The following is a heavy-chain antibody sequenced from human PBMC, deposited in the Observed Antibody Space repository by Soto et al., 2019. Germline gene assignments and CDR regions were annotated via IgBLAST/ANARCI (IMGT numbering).Heavy chain of an antibody. J-gene: IGHJ4*02. CDR1: GGSISSSSYY. Sequence: PSETLSLTCTVSGGSISSSSYYWGWIRQHPGKGLEWIGYIYYSGSTYYNPSLKSRVTISVDTSKNQFSLKLSSVTASDTAVYYCARVLTGYYLDYWGQGTLVTVSS. CDR2: IYYSGST. CDR3: ARVLTGYYLDY. D-gene: IGHD3-9*01. V-gene: IGHV4-31*03.